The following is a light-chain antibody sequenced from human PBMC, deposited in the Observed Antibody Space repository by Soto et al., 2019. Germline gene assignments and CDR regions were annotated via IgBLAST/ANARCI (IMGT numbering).Light chain of an antibody. J-gene: IGLJ1*01. CDR3: SSYTSSSTGYV. Sequence: QSALTQPASVSGSPGQSITISCTGTSSDVGGSNYVSWYQQHPGKAPKLMIYEVSNGPSGVSNRFSGSKSGNTASLTISGLQAEDEADYYCSSYTSSSTGYVFGTGTKLTVL. CDR2: EVS. V-gene: IGLV2-14*01. CDR1: SSDVGGSNY.